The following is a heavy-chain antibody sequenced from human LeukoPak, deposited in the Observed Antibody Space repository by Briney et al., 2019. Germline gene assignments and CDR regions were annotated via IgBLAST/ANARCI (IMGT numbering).Heavy chain of an antibody. V-gene: IGHV1-18*01. CDR2: ISAYNGNT. J-gene: IGHJ4*02. CDR3: ARGQKYRNGYTVTELGSGYFDY. D-gene: IGHD5-18*01. CDR1: SYTFTSYG. Sequence: ASVKVSCKASSYTFTSYGISWVRQAPGQGLEWMGWISAYNGNTNYAQKLQGRVTMTTDTSTSTAYMELRSLRSDDTAVYYCARGQKYRNGYTVTELGSGYFDYWGQGTLVTVSS.